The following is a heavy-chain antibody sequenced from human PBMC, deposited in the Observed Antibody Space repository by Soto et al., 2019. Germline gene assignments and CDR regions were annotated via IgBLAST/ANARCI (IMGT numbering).Heavy chain of an antibody. D-gene: IGHD3-3*01. CDR3: ASDEIRFSWAYGMDV. CDR1: GFTFSSYA. J-gene: IGHJ6*02. V-gene: IGHV3-30-3*01. CDR2: ISYDGSNK. Sequence: QVQLVESGGGVVQPGRSLRLSCAASGFTFSSYAMHWVRQAPGKGLEWVAVISYDGSNKYYADSVKGRFTISRDNSKNALYMQMNSLRAEDTAVSYCASDEIRFSWAYGMDVWGQGTTVTVSS.